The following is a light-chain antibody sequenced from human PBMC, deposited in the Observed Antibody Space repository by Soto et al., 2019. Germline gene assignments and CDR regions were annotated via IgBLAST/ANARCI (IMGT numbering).Light chain of an antibody. CDR3: QQYTGPPTT. Sequence: LTHSPDTLSFSPWQRSTLSFSSSQTVSSNYLAWCQQRPGQAPRLLIYGASTRAAGIPDRFSGSGSGTDFTLTITRLEPEDSAVYFCQQYTGPPTTFGQGTRLEIK. CDR1: QTVSSNY. V-gene: IGKV3-20*01. J-gene: IGKJ5*01. CDR2: GAS.